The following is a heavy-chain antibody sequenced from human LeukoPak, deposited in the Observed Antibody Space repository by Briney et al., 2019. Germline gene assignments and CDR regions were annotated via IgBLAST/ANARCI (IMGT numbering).Heavy chain of an antibody. CDR1: GFTFSSYS. CDR3: ARDPYSSGWYPYYFDY. J-gene: IGHJ4*02. V-gene: IGHV3-48*02. D-gene: IGHD6-19*01. CDR2: ISSSSSTI. Sequence: GGSLRLYCAASGFTFSSYSMIWLRQAPGKGLEGVSYISSSSSTIYYADPVKGRFTISRDNAKNSLYLQMNSLRDEDTAVYYCARDPYSSGWYPYYFDYWGQGTLGTVSS.